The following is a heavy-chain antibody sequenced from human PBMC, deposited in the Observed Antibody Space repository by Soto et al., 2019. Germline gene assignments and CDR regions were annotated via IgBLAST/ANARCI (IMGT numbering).Heavy chain of an antibody. V-gene: IGHV4-39*01. CDR2: IDYSGST. CDR1: GGTIRSSNYY. J-gene: IGHJ5*02. CDR3: ARHGSS. Sequence: SETLSLTCTVSGGTIRSSNYYWAWIRQPPGKGLEWIGSIDYSGSTYYNPSLKSRVTISVDRSKNQFSLNLTSVTATDTAFYYCARHGSSWGQGTLVTVSS.